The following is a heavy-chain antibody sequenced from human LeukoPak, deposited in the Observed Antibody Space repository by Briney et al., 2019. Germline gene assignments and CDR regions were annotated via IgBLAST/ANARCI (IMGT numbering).Heavy chain of an antibody. CDR2: INPNSGGT. D-gene: IGHD2-15*01. CDR1: GYTFTGYY. J-gene: IGHJ6*03. CDR3: ARDGTYCSGGSCYYYYMDV. Sequence: ASVKVSCKAPGYTFTGYYMHWVRQAPGQGLEWMGWINPNSGGTNYAQKFQGRVTMTRDTSISTAYMELSRLRSDDTAVYYCARDGTYCSGGSCYYYYMDVWGKGTTVTVSS. V-gene: IGHV1-2*02.